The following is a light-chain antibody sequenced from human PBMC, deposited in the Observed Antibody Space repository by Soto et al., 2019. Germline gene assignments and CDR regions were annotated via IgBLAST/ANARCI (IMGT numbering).Light chain of an antibody. J-gene: IGKJ4*01. Sequence: DIQMTQSPSSLSASVGDRVTITCRASQSISIYLNWYQQKPGKAPELLIYASSSLQSGVPSRFSGSGSGTDFTLTISSLQPEDSATYYCQQSHDTPLTFGGGTKVEIK. V-gene: IGKV1-39*01. CDR3: QQSHDTPLT. CDR1: QSISIY. CDR2: ASS.